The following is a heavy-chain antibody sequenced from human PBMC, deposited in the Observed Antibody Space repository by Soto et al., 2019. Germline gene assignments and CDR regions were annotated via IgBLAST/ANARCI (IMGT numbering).Heavy chain of an antibody. CDR3: ARDSPSGYYDSSGYYWDAFDI. CDR1: GFTFSSYS. J-gene: IGHJ3*02. CDR2: ISSSSSYI. Sequence: GGSLRLSCAASGFTFSSYSMNWVRQAPGKGLEWVSSISSSSSYIYYADSVKGRFTISRDNAKNSLYLQMYSLRAEDTAVYYCARDSPSGYYDSSGYYWDAFDIWGQGTMVTVSS. D-gene: IGHD3-22*01. V-gene: IGHV3-21*01.